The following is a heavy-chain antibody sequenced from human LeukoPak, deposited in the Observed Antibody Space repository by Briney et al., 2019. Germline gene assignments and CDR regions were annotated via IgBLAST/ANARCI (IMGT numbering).Heavy chain of an antibody. CDR3: ASPMTFMVRGLHGSDGFDV. CDR1: GGSISDAAYY. CDR2: IKHTGGT. Sequence: SQTLSLTCTVSGGSISDAAYYWSWIRQPPGKGPEWIGHIKHTGGTHYNSSLKSRVTISADRSKNQFSLKLNSVTAADTAVYYCASPMTFMVRGLHGSDGFDVWGQGTMVTVSS. V-gene: IGHV4-30-2*01. D-gene: IGHD3-10*01. J-gene: IGHJ3*01.